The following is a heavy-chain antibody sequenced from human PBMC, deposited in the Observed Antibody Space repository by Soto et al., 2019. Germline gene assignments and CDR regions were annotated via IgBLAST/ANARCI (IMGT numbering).Heavy chain of an antibody. D-gene: IGHD2-15*01. CDR3: ARLKGYCSGGSCYGTPEPPN. CDR2: INHSGSN. J-gene: IGHJ4*02. V-gene: IGHV4-34*01. CDR1: GGSFSGYY. Sequence: QVQLQLCGAGLLKPSETLSLTCAVYGGSFSGYYWRWIRQPPGKGLEGFGEINHSGSNNYNSFLTSTVTITVDTSKNQFSLKISSWTAADTAGYYCARLKGYCSGGSCYGTPEPPNWGQGTLVTVSS.